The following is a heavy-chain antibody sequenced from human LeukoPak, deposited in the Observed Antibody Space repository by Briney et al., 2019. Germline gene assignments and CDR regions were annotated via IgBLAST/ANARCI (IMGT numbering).Heavy chain of an antibody. Sequence: GASVKVSCTASGYTFTSYGISWVRQAPGQGLEWMGWISAYNGNTNYAQKLQGRVTMTTDTSTSTAYMELRSLRSDDTAVYYCARGIYYYDSSGYYSDFDYWGQGTLVTVSS. CDR2: ISAYNGNT. J-gene: IGHJ4*02. CDR1: GYTFTSYG. CDR3: ARGIYYYDSSGYYSDFDY. D-gene: IGHD3-22*01. V-gene: IGHV1-18*01.